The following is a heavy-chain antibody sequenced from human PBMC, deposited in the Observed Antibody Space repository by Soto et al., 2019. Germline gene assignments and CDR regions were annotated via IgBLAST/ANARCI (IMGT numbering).Heavy chain of an antibody. Sequence: QVQLVQSGAEVKKPGSSVKVSCKASGGTFKIYAFSWVRQAPGQGLEWMGGITPIFPTAKYAQKFQGRVMISADESTSTAYMVLTSLRSEDTAVYYCAWPSGYSYGWRAFDIWGQGTMVIVSS. CDR3: AWPSGYSYGWRAFDI. V-gene: IGHV1-69*01. CDR1: GGTFKIYA. D-gene: IGHD5-18*01. J-gene: IGHJ3*02. CDR2: ITPIFPTA.